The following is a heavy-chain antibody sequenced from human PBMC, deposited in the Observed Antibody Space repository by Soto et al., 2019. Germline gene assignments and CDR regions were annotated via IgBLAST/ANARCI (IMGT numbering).Heavy chain of an antibody. V-gene: IGHV3-7*01. CDR1: GFTFSSYW. CDR2: IKQDGSEK. CDR3: ARDDSNSLTYYYYYYMDV. Sequence: GGSLRLSCAASGFTFSSYWMSWVRQAPGKGLEWVANIKQDGSEKYYVDSVKGRFTISRDNAKNSLYLQMNSLRAEDTAVYYCARDDSNSLTYYYYYYMDVWGKGTTVTVSS. D-gene: IGHD4-4*01. J-gene: IGHJ6*03.